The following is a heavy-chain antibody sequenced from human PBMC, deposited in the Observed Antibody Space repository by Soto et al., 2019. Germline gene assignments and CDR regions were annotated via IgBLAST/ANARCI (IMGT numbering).Heavy chain of an antibody. D-gene: IGHD3-22*01. CDR2: IYYSGST. CDR1: GYSISSSNW. V-gene: IGHV4-28*01. CDR3: ARTPIVVVKRAGGWFDP. J-gene: IGHJ5*02. Sequence: QVQLQESGPGLVKPSDTLSLTCAVSGYSISSSNWWGWIRQPPGKGLEWIGYIYYSGSTYYNPSLKSRVTMSVDTSKNQFSLKLSSVTAVDTAVYYCARTPIVVVKRAGGWFDPWGQGTLVTVSS.